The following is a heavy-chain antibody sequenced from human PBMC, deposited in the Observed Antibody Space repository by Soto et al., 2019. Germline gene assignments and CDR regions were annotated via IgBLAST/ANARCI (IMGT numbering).Heavy chain of an antibody. CDR2: ISYDGSNK. J-gene: IGHJ4*02. CDR3: AKTSWMVRGVIITDDFDY. V-gene: IGHV3-30*18. Sequence: GGSLRLSCAASGFTFSSYGMHWVRQAPGKGLEWVAVISYDGSNKYYADSVKGRFTISRDNSKNTLYLQMNSLRAEDTAVYYCAKTSWMVRGVIITDDFDYWGQGTLVTVSS. CDR1: GFTFSSYG. D-gene: IGHD3-10*01.